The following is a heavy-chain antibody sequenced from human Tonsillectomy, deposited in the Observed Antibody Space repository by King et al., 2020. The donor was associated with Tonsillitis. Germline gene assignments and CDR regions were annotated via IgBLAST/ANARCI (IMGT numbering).Heavy chain of an antibody. V-gene: IGHV4-4*07. Sequence: QVQLQESGPGLVKPSETLSLTCTVSGGSISSYYWSWIRQPAGKGLEWIGRIYTSGSTNYNPSLKRRVTMSVDTSKNQFSLKLSSVTAADPAVYYCARVAEYSGSSFDYWGPGTLVTVSS. D-gene: IGHD1-26*01. CDR3: ARVAEYSGSSFDY. CDR1: GGSISSYY. CDR2: IYTSGST. J-gene: IGHJ4*02.